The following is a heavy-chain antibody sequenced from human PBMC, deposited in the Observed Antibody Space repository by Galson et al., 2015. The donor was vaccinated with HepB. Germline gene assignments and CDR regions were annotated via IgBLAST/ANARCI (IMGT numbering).Heavy chain of an antibody. J-gene: IGHJ3*02. V-gene: IGHV1-58*01. Sequence: SVKVSCKASGFTFTSSAVQWVRQARGQRLEWIGWIVVGSGNTNYAQKFQERVTITRDMSTSTAYMELSSLRSEDTAVYYCAAYSRTYDLPDAFDIWGQGTMVTVSS. CDR1: GFTFTSSA. CDR2: IVVGSGNT. D-gene: IGHD3-22*01. CDR3: AAYSRTYDLPDAFDI.